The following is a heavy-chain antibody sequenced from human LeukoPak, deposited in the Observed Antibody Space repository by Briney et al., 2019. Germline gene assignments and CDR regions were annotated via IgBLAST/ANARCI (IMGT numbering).Heavy chain of an antibody. CDR1: GYTFNKYA. D-gene: IGHD6-13*01. V-gene: IGHV1-2*02. J-gene: IGHJ1*01. CDR2: INSNSADT. Sequence: GASVKVSCKASGYTFNKYAIHWVRQAPGQGLEWMGWINSNSADTNYAQNFQGRVTMTRDTSISTAYMELSRLRSDDTALYYCARIGISARGTNFHHWGQGTLVTVSS. CDR3: ARIGISARGTNFHH.